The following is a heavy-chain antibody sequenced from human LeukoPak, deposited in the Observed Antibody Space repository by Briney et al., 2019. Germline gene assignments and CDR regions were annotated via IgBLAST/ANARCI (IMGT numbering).Heavy chain of an antibody. Sequence: PSETLSLTCAVYGGSFSGYYWSWIRQPPGKGLEWIGEINHSGSTNYNPSLKSRVTISVDTSKNQFSLKLSSVTAADTAVYYCARGNWGNYYYYGMDVWGQGTTVTVSS. CDR2: INHSGST. D-gene: IGHD7-27*01. CDR1: GGSFSGYY. CDR3: ARGNWGNYYYYGMDV. V-gene: IGHV4-34*01. J-gene: IGHJ6*02.